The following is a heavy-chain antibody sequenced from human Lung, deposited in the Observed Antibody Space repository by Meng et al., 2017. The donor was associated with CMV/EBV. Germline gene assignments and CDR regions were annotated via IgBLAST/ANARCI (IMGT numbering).Heavy chain of an antibody. CDR1: GYSFTSYW. V-gene: IGHV5-51*01. CDR2: TSPRDSDT. D-gene: IGHD2-8*01. Sequence: GEXXKISCKGSGYSFTSYWIASVRQMPGKGLEWMGLTSPRDSDTTYSPSFQGQVPITAAKSISTAYLQWASLKASDTAIYYCARQLTGRLSCVKYNWLDPWGQGXLVTVSS. J-gene: IGHJ5*02. CDR3: ARQLTGRLSCVKYNWLDP.